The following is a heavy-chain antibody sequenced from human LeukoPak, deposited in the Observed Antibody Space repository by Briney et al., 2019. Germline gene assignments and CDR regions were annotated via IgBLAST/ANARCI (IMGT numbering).Heavy chain of an antibody. CDR2: IYTSGST. J-gene: IGHJ5*02. CDR1: GNSISSGDNY. CDR3: ARETRGRYSSSWYHNWFDP. V-gene: IGHV4-61*02. D-gene: IGHD6-13*01. Sequence: SETLSLTCTVSGNSISSGDNYWSWIRQPAGKGLEWIGRIYTSGSTNYNPPLKSRVTISVDTSKNQFSLKLSSVTAADTAVYYCARETRGRYSSSWYHNWFDPWGQGTLVTVSS.